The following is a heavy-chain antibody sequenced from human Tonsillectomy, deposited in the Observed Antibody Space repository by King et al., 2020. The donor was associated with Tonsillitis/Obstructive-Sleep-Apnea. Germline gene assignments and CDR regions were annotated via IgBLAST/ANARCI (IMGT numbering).Heavy chain of an antibody. J-gene: IGHJ6*03. Sequence: VQLVESVAEVKKPGASVKVSCKASGYTFSSYYIHWVRQAPGQGLEWMGIMNPSGGSTNYAQRFQGRVTMTSDTSTSTVYMELSSLKSDDTAVYYCARGDIVVVPGGYYYYMDVWGNGTTVTVSS. CDR2: MNPSGGST. D-gene: IGHD2-2*01. CDR3: ARGDIVVVPGGYYYYMDV. CDR1: GYTFSSYY. V-gene: IGHV1-46*01.